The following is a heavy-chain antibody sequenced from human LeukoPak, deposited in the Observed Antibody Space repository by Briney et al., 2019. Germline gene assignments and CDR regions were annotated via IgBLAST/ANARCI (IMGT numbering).Heavy chain of an antibody. J-gene: IGHJ4*02. D-gene: IGHD2-21*02. CDR3: ARSGPYCGGDCYQPDDY. V-gene: IGHV1-18*01. CDR2: ISAYNGNT. CDR1: GYTLTSYG. Sequence: ASVKVSCKASGYTLTSYGISWVRQAPGQGLEWMGWISAYNGNTNYAQKLQGRVTMTTDTSTSTAHMELRSLRSDDTAVYYCARSGPYCGGDCYQPDDYWGQGTLVTVSS.